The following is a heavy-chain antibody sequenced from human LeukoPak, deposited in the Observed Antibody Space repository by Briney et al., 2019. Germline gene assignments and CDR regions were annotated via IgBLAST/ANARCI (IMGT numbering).Heavy chain of an antibody. Sequence: SETLSLTCAVSGDSITSSGSSWSWIRQPLGKGLEWIGYIYHSGGAYYNPSLKSRVTISLDRSKNQFSLKLHSVTAADTAVYYCARDFIAQSPIPAYWGQGTLVSVSS. V-gene: IGHV4-30-2*01. D-gene: IGHD6-13*01. CDR3: ARDFIAQSPIPAY. CDR1: GDSITSSGSS. J-gene: IGHJ4*02. CDR2: IYHSGGA.